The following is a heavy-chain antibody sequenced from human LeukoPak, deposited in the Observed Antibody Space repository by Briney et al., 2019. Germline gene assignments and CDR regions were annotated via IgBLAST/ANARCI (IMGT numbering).Heavy chain of an antibody. CDR3: SRVSAYTTSSGAFAY. V-gene: IGHV3-9*01. CDR1: GFTFDDHA. J-gene: IGHJ4*02. D-gene: IGHD6-6*01. Sequence: GGSLRLACEASGFTFDDHAMHWVRQAPGKGLEWVSGISWNSGGIAYADSVKGRFTISRDNGKNSLYLQMNSLRAEDTALYYCSRVSAYTTSSGAFAYWGQGTLATVSS. CDR2: ISWNSGGI.